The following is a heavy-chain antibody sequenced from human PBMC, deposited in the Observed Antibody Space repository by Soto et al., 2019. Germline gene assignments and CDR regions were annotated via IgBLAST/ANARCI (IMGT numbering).Heavy chain of an antibody. CDR3: AHSPAYCSGPDCAYFDY. Sequence: QITLKESGPPLVKPTQTLTLTCTFSGFSLSTNRVGVGWIRQPPGKALELLTLIYGDDTKHYSPSLNTRLTITKDTPKNPVVPTLTTMDPVDTATYYSAHSPAYCSGPDCAYFDYWGLGTLVTVSS. CDR2: IYGDDTK. V-gene: IGHV2-5*02. D-gene: IGHD2-15*01. J-gene: IGHJ4*02. CDR1: GFSLSTNRVG.